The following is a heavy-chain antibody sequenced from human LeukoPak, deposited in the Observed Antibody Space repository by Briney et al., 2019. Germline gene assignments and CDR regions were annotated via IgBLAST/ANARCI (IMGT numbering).Heavy chain of an antibody. J-gene: IGHJ6*02. CDR1: GFTFSNYG. CDR2: IWYDGSNK. CDR3: ARGGGLDV. V-gene: IGHV3-33*01. Sequence: GGSLRLSCAASGFTFSNYGMHWVRQAPGKGLEWVALIWYDGSNKYYADSVKGRFTISRDNSKNNLYLQMNSLRAEDTAVYFCARGGGLDVWGQGATVTVSS. D-gene: IGHD3-16*01.